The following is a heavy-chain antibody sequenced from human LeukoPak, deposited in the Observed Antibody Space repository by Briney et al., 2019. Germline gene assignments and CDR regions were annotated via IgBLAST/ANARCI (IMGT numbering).Heavy chain of an antibody. CDR2: NYYSGST. J-gene: IGHJ4*02. Sequence: PSETLCLTCTVSGGSISSYYWSWIRQPPGKGLEWIGYNYYSGSTNYNPSLKSRVTISVDTSKNQFALKLTSMTAADTAVYYCAREGSTMVRGIITHPDFWGQGTLVVVSS. CDR3: AREGSTMVRGIITHPDF. D-gene: IGHD3-10*01. CDR1: GGSISSYY. V-gene: IGHV4-59*12.